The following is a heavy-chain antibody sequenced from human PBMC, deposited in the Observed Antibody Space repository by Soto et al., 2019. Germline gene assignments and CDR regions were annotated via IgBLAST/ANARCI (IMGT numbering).Heavy chain of an antibody. J-gene: IGHJ4*02. Sequence: QVQLVESGGGVVQPGRSLTLSCAASGFTFSNYGMHWVRQAPGKGLEWVAVISYDGNNHKYYVDSVKGRFTVSRDNFKNTLYLQMNSLRAEDTAVYYCARDREAVAGLIDYWGQGTLVTVSS. V-gene: IGHV3-30*03. D-gene: IGHD6-19*01. CDR3: ARDREAVAGLIDY. CDR1: GFTFSNYG. CDR2: ISYDGNNHK.